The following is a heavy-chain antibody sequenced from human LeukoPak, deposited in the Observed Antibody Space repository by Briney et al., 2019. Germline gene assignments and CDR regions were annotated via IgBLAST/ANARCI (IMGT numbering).Heavy chain of an antibody. CDR3: ARGGSLGY. D-gene: IGHD6-19*01. V-gene: IGHV3-48*03. CDR2: ISSSGSAI. CDR1: GFNLSSYE. Sequence: GGSLRLSCAASGFNLSSYEMNWVRQAPGKGLEWVSKISSSGSAIYYADSVKGRFTISRDNAKSTLYLQMNSLRAEDTAVYYCARGGSLGYWGQGTLVTVSS. J-gene: IGHJ4*02.